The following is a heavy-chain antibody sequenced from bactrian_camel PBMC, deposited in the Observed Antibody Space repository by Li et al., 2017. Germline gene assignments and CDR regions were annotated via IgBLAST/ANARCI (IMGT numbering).Heavy chain of an antibody. Sequence: HVQLVESGGGSVQVGGSLTLACTARGFTANKCGMDWYRQAAGKQRQWVSHVLPDGSATFPDPVKGRFNITVDKAADTVYLQMASLKSEDTAMYYCTKSDDGVVNWGQGTQVTVS. J-gene: IGHJ4*01. CDR3: TKSDDGVVN. CDR2: VLPDGSA. V-gene: IGHV3S53*01. CDR1: GFTANKCG.